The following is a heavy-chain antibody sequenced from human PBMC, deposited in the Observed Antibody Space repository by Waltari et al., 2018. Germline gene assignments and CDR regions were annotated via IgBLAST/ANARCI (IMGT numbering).Heavy chain of an antibody. V-gene: IGHV3-23*01. Sequence: VRQAPGKGLEWVSAISGSGGSTYYADSVKGRFTISRDNSKNTLYLQMNSLRAEDTAVYYCAKDITMVRGVITDWGQGTLVTVSS. CDR3: AKDITMVRGVITD. CDR2: ISGSGGST. J-gene: IGHJ4*02. D-gene: IGHD3-10*01.